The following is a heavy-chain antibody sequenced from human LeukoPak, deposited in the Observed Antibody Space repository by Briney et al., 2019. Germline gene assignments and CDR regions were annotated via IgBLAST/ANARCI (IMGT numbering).Heavy chain of an antibody. CDR1: GFTFSSYG. D-gene: IGHD6-13*01. V-gene: IGHV3-30*18. Sequence: GSLRLSCAASGFTFSSYGMHWVRQAPGKGLEWVAVISYDGSNEYYADSVKGRFTVSRDNSKNTLYLQMNSLRAEDTAVYYCAKGGQQLVRYYFDYWGQGPLVTVSS. CDR3: AKGGQQLVRYYFDY. CDR2: ISYDGSNE. J-gene: IGHJ4*02.